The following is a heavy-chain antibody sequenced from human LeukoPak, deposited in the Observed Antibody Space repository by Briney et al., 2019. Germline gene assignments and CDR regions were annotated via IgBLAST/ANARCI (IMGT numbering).Heavy chain of an antibody. CDR1: GGSISSYY. D-gene: IGHD5-12*01. CDR3: ARYHSGYDDY. Sequence: SETLSLTCTVSGGSISSYYWSWIRQPPGKGLEWIGIIYYSGNTYYNPSLKSRVTISVDTSRNQFSLKLSSVTAADTAVYYCARYHSGYDDYWGQGTLVTVSS. J-gene: IGHJ4*02. CDR2: IYYSGNT. V-gene: IGHV4-39*07.